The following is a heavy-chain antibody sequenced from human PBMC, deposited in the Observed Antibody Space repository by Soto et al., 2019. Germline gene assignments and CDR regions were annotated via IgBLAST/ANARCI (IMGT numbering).Heavy chain of an antibody. CDR2: VHFSGST. CDR3: AREFGFEAAEFDY. Sequence: QVQLQESGPGLVKPSETLSLTCTVSGGSFSSFYWSWIRQPPGKGLEWIGNVHFSGSTDYNPSLRSRVSISLDTSTNKFSLNFSSVTAADTAVYFFAREFGFEAAEFDYWGQGALVTVSS. J-gene: IGHJ4*02. V-gene: IGHV4-59*01. D-gene: IGHD6-13*01. CDR1: GGSFSSFY.